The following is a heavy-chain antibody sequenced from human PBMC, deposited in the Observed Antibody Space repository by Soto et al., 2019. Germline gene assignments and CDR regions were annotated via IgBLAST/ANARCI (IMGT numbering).Heavy chain of an antibody. CDR2: MNPNSGNT. V-gene: IGHV1-8*01. Sequence: QVQLVRSGAEVKKPGASVKVSCKASGYTFTSYDINWVRQATGQGLEWMGWMNPNSGNTGYAQKFQGRVTMTRNTSISTAYMELSSLRSEDTAVYYCAIPAVATTMREVAGTGDYWGQGTLVTVSS. CDR3: AIPAVATTMREVAGTGDY. D-gene: IGHD6-19*01. CDR1: GYTFTSYD. J-gene: IGHJ4*02.